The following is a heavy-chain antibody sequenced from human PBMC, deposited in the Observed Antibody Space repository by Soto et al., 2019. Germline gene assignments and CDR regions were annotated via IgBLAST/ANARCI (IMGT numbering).Heavy chain of an antibody. D-gene: IGHD1-26*01. J-gene: IGHJ4*02. CDR1: GGSITSDYYY. CDR3: ARGPSGDKVDY. V-gene: IGHV4-30-4*01. Sequence: QVQLQEPGPRLVEPSQTLSLTCTVSGGSITSDYYYWSLIRQPPGTGLEWIGHISDSGSTYSNPSLKSRVTISVDVSKNQFSPKLSSVTAADTAVYYCARGPSGDKVDYWGQGTLVTVSS. CDR2: ISDSGST.